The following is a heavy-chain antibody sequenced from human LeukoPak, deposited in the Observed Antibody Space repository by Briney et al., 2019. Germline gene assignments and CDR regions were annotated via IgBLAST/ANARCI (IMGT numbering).Heavy chain of an antibody. CDR1: GFTFSGST. J-gene: IGHJ4*02. CDR2: IRRKANNYAT. Sequence: PGGSLRLSCAASGFTFSGSTVHWVRQASGKGLEWVGRIRRKANNYATAYAASVKGRFTISRDDSMNTAYLQMNSLKTEDTAVYYCNNKDGSTDYWGQGTLVTVSS. CDR3: NNKDGSTDY. V-gene: IGHV3-73*01. D-gene: IGHD5-24*01.